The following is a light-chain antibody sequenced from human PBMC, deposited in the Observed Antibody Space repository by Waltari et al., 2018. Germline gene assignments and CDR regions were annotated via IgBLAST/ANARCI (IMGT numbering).Light chain of an antibody. Sequence: QLVVTQSPSASAPLGASVKLTCTLSSGHSSNIVAWLQQRPEKGPRYLMKVNSDGSHIEGDEIPERISGSSSGAERYLTISSPRPDDEADYYCQTGGHGTWVFGGGTTLTVL. CDR3: QTGGHGTWV. J-gene: IGLJ3*02. CDR1: SGHSSNI. V-gene: IGLV4-69*01. CDR2: VNSDGSH.